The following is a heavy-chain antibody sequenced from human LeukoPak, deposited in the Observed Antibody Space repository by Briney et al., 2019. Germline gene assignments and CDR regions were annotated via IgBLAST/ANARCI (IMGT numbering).Heavy chain of an antibody. V-gene: IGHV4-59*01. CDR1: GGSISSYY. J-gene: IGHJ4*02. CDR2: IYYTGAA. Sequence: PSETLSLTCTVSGGSISSYYWSWIRLPPGKGLEWIGYIYYTGAAYYNPSLKSRVTISLDTSKNQFSLKLSSVTAADAAVYYCARAGYSYGTGYYFDYWGQGALVTVSS. CDR3: ARAGYSYGTGYYFDY. D-gene: IGHD5-18*01.